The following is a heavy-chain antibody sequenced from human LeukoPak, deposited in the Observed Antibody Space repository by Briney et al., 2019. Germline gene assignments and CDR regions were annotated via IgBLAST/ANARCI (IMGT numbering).Heavy chain of an antibody. D-gene: IGHD6-19*01. J-gene: IGHJ4*02. CDR3: ARRLASGWYGYYFDY. V-gene: IGHV4-39*01. Sequence: GSLRLSCAASGFTVSSNYMNWVRQPPGKGLEWIGSIYYSGSTYYNPSLKSRVTISVDTSKNQFSLKLSSVTAADTAVYYCARRLASGWYGYYFDYWGQGTLVTVSS. CDR2: IYYSGST. CDR1: GFTVSSNY.